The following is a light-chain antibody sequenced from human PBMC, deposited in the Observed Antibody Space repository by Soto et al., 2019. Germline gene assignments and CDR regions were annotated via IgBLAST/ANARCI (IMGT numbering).Light chain of an antibody. CDR3: QSYDSGLSGHVV. J-gene: IGLJ2*01. CDR2: GNT. CDR1: SSNIGAGYD. V-gene: IGLV1-40*01. Sequence: QSVLTQPPSVSGAPGPRVTISCTGSSSNIGAGYDVHWYQQLPGTAHKLLIYGNTNRPSGVPDRFSGSKSGTSASLAITGLQAEDEADYYCQSYDSGLSGHVVFGGGTKVTVL.